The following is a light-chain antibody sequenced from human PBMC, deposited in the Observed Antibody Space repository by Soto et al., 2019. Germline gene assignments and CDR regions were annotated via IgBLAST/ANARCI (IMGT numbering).Light chain of an antibody. CDR1: QDIINH. J-gene: IGKJ5*01. Sequence: DIQMIQSPSSLSASVGDTVTITCRASQDIINHLAWYQQRPGKVPNLLIYGASTLHSGVPSRFRGSGSGTHFTLTISSLQPEDVATYYCQNYHLALGTFGQGTRLEIK. CDR2: GAS. CDR3: QNYHLALGT. V-gene: IGKV1-27*01.